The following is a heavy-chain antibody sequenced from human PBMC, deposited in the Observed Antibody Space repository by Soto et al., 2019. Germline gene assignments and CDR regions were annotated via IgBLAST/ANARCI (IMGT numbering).Heavy chain of an antibody. CDR2: MNPNSGNT. D-gene: IGHD6-19*01. Sequence: ASVKVSCKASGYTFIDYDINWVRQATGQGLEWMGWMNPNSGNTGYAQKFQGRVSMTRDTSITTTYMELSSLRSDDTAVYYCAKDAEYSSGWYPCAFDIWGQGTMVTVSS. J-gene: IGHJ3*02. CDR1: GYTFIDYD. CDR3: AKDAEYSSGWYPCAFDI. V-gene: IGHV1-8*01.